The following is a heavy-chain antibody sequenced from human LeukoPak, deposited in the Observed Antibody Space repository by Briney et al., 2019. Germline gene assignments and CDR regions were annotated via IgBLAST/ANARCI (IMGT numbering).Heavy chain of an antibody. Sequence: GGSLRLSCAASGFTFNSHNMNWVRQAPGKGLEWVSYISSSSSIIKYADSVKGRFTVSRDNAENSLYLQVNSLRAEDTAVYYCARAVLRFSLYYYYYMDVWGKGTTVTVSS. CDR1: GFTFNSHN. CDR3: ARAVLRFSLYYYYYMDV. D-gene: IGHD3-3*01. V-gene: IGHV3-48*01. J-gene: IGHJ6*03. CDR2: ISSSSSII.